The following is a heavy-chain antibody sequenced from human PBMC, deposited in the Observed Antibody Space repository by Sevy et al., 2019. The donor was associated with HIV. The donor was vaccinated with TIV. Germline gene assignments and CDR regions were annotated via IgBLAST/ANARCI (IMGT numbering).Heavy chain of an antibody. CDR2: INTHGTNT. D-gene: IGHD3-3*01. Sequence: GGSLRLSCAASGFTFSRYWMHWVRHAPGKGLVWVSRINTHGTNTIYADYVKGRFTISRDNAKNTVSLQMNSLRADDTGVYYCAREGVDFWSGPVDFDYGMDAWGQGTTVTVSS. V-gene: IGHV3-74*01. CDR1: GFTFSRYW. CDR3: AREGVDFWSGPVDFDYGMDA. J-gene: IGHJ6*02.